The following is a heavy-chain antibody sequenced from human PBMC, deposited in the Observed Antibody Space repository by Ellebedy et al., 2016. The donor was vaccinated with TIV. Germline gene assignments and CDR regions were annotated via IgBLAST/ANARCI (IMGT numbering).Heavy chain of an antibody. D-gene: IGHD3-10*01. CDR2: ISSRDTM. CDR1: GFTLSDNH. CDR3: ARLPGGDYYYYMDV. J-gene: IGHJ6*03. V-gene: IGHV3-11*01. Sequence: GESLKIPXAASGFTLSDNHMSWIREAPGKGLEWVSSISSRDTMYYADSLKGRFTISRDNAKNSLYLQMNSLRAEDTAIYYCARLPGGDYYYYMDVWGKGTTVTVSS.